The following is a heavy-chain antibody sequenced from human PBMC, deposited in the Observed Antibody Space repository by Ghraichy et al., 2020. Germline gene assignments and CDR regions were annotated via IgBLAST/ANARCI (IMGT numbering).Heavy chain of an antibody. J-gene: IGHJ6*03. CDR3: ARGLYCSGGSCAYYYYYMDV. D-gene: IGHD2-15*01. CDR1: GFTFSSYW. Sequence: GGSLRLSCAASGFTFSSYWMSWVRQAPGKGLEWVANIKQDGSEKYYVDSVKGRFTISRDNAKNSLYLQMNSLRAEDTAVYYCARGLYCSGGSCAYYYYYMDVWGKGTTVTVSS. V-gene: IGHV3-7*03. CDR2: IKQDGSEK.